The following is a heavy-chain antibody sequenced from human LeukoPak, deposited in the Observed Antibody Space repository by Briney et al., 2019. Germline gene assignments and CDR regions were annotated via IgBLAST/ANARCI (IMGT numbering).Heavy chain of an antibody. CDR2: INHSGST. V-gene: IGHV4-34*01. CDR1: GGSFSGYY. Sequence: RTSETLSLTCAVYGGSFSGYYWSWIRQPPGKGLEWIGEINHSGSTNYNPSLKSRVTISVDTSKNQLSLKLSSVTAADTAVYYCARGHFSDAFDIWGQGTMVTVSS. J-gene: IGHJ3*02. CDR3: ARGHFSDAFDI.